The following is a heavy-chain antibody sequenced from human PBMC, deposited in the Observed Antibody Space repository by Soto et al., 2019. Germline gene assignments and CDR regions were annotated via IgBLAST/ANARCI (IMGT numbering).Heavy chain of an antibody. Sequence: EVHLVESGGDLVQPGGSLRLSCAASGLIFPNLWMTWVRQAPGKGLEWVANIALDSTTRVYVDSVRGRFTISRDNDRNSLYLHMSSLRVEDTAVYYCATIKPGGYDYFASWGQGTQVTVSS. CDR3: ATIKPGGYDYFAS. D-gene: IGHD2-8*02. J-gene: IGHJ4*02. CDR1: GLIFPNLW. CDR2: IALDSTTR. V-gene: IGHV3-7*01.